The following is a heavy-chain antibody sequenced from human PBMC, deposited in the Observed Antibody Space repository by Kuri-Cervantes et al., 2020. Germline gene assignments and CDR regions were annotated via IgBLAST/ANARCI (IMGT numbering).Heavy chain of an antibody. J-gene: IGHJ4*02. D-gene: IGHD6-19*01. CDR3: ARRGSGWSLVY. V-gene: IGHV4-39*07. CDR2: INYSGTT. CDR1: SGSISSGTFY. Sequence: SETLSLTCTVSSGSISSGTFYWGWIRQPPGKGLEWIGNINYSGTTYYNPSLKSRVTMSVDTSKNQFSLKLSSVTAADTAVYYCARRGSGWSLVYWGQGTLVTVSS.